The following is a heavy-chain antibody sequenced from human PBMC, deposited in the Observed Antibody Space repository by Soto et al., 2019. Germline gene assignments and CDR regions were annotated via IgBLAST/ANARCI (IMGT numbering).Heavy chain of an antibody. J-gene: IGHJ5*02. CDR2: IYYSGST. CDR3: ARARVDIGGRWFGERQEVRPYNWFDP. CDR1: GVSISSGGYY. D-gene: IGHD3-10*01. Sequence: QVQLQESGPGLVKPSQTLSLTCTVSGVSISSGGYYWSWIRQHPGKGLEWIGYIYYSGSTYYNPSLKSRVTISVDTSKNQFSLKLSSVTAADTAVYYCARARVDIGGRWFGERQEVRPYNWFDPWGQGTLVTVSS. V-gene: IGHV4-31*03.